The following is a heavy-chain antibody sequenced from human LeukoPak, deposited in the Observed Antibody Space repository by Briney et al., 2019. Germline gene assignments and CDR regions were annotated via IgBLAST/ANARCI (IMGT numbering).Heavy chain of an antibody. CDR1: GYTFTSYG. CDR3: ARDFIGANYYYAMDV. Sequence: GASVKVSCKASGYTFTSYGISWVRQAPGQGLEWMGWISAYNGNTNYAQNLQGRVTMTTDTSTSTAYMELRSLRSDDTAVYYCARDFIGANYYYAMDVWGKGTTVTASS. J-gene: IGHJ6*04. D-gene: IGHD4/OR15-4a*01. CDR2: ISAYNGNT. V-gene: IGHV1-18*04.